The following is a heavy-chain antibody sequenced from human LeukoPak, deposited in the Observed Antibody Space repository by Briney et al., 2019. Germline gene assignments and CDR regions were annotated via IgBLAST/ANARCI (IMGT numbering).Heavy chain of an antibody. V-gene: IGHV3-9*01. J-gene: IGHJ3*02. CDR1: GFTFDDYA. CDR3: AKDADQDIVVVVAATSAFDI. CDR2: ISWNSGSI. D-gene: IGHD2-15*01. Sequence: GGSLRLSCAASGFTFDDYAMHWVRQAPRKGLEWVSGISWNSGSIGYADSVKGRFTISRDNAKNSLYLQMNSLRAEDTALYYCAKDADQDIVVVVAATSAFDIWGQGTMVTVSS.